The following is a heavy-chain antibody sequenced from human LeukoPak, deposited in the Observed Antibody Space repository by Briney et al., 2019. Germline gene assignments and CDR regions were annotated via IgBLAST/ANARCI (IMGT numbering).Heavy chain of an antibody. J-gene: IGHJ4*02. Sequence: GRSLRLSCAASGFTFRGNGMHWVRQAPGKGLEWVAIIWYDGGNRYYADSVKGRFTISRDNSKNTLFLQMNSLTAEDTAVYYCARDQGTSVTAMVGGHFDYWGPGTLVTVSS. D-gene: IGHD4-17*01. CDR1: GFTFRGNG. CDR2: IWYDGGNR. CDR3: ARDQGTSVTAMVGGHFDY. V-gene: IGHV3-33*01.